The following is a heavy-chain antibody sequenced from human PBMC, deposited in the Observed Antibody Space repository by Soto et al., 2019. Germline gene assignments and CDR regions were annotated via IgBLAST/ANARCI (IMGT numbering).Heavy chain of an antibody. CDR1: GGSFRNYY. D-gene: IGHD3-10*01. J-gene: IGHJ5*02. CDR2: VNHSGEA. V-gene: IGHV4-34*01. CDR3: TRAGRFPRSWFDP. Sequence: PSETLSLTCGVYGGSFRNYYWIWVRQPPGKGLEWIGEVNHSGEASYIPSLQSRVTISLDTSNNHFSLKMTSLTAADTALYFCTRAGRFPRSWFDPWGEGTQVTVSS.